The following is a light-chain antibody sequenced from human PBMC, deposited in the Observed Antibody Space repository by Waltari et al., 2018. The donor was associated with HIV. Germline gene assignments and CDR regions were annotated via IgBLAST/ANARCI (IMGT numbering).Light chain of an antibody. J-gene: IGLJ3*02. CDR1: SSNIGKNA. V-gene: IGLV1-36*01. Sequence: QSVLTQPPSVSAAPRQRVSISCSGSSSNIGKNAVNWYQQIPGTAPRLLIYYDDLVPSGVSDRFSGSKSGTSASLAISGLQSEEEADYYCAAWDDTLNGWVFGGGTKLTVL. CDR2: YDD. CDR3: AAWDDTLNGWV.